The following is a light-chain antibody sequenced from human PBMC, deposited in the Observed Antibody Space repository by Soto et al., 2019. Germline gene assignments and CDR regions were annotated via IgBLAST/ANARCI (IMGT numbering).Light chain of an antibody. Sequence: QSALTQPAPVSGSPGQSITISCTGTSSDVGGYNYVSWYQQHPGKAPKLMIYEVSNRPSGVSNRFSGSKSGNTASLTISGLQAEDEADYYCSSYTSSGTLYVFGTGTKLTVL. J-gene: IGLJ1*01. CDR3: SSYTSSGTLYV. CDR2: EVS. CDR1: SSDVGGYNY. V-gene: IGLV2-14*01.